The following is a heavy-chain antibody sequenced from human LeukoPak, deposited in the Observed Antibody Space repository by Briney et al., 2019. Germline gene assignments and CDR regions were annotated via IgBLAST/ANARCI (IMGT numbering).Heavy chain of an antibody. V-gene: IGHV3-33*01. D-gene: IGHD1-26*01. CDR2: IWYDGSNK. CDR3: ARPTYSGSYYWFDY. CDR1: GFTFSSYG. J-gene: IGHJ4*02. Sequence: GRSLRLSCAASGFTFSSYGMHWVRQAPGKGLEWVAVIWYDGSNKYYADSVKGRFTISEDNSKNTLYLQMNSLRAEDTAVYYCARPTYSGSYYWFDYWGQGTLVTVSS.